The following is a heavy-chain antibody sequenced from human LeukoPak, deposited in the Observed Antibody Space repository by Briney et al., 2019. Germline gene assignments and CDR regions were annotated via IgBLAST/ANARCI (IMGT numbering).Heavy chain of an antibody. CDR1: GGSFSGYY. CDR2: INHSGST. D-gene: IGHD3-3*02. Sequence: KTSETLSLTCAVYGGSFSGYYWSWIRQPPGKGLEWIGEINHSGSTNYNPSLKSRVTISVDTSKNQFSLKLSSVTAADTAVYYCARGQHFWSGHYYKTYWFDPWGQGTLVTVSS. J-gene: IGHJ5*02. CDR3: ARGQHFWSGHYYKTYWFDP. V-gene: IGHV4-34*01.